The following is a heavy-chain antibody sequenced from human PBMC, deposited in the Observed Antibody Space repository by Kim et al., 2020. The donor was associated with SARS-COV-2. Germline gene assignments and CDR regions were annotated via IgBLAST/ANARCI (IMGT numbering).Heavy chain of an antibody. J-gene: IGHJ5*02. V-gene: IGHV4-34*01. CDR2: INHSGST. Sequence: SETLSLTCAVYGGSFSGYYWSWIRQPPGKGLEWIGEINHSGSTNYNPSLKSRVTISVDTSKNQFSLKLSSVTAADTAVYYCASGPRIAARRRSRGYWFDPWGQGTLVTVSS. CDR3: ASGPRIAARRRSRGYWFDP. D-gene: IGHD6-6*01. CDR1: GGSFSGYY.